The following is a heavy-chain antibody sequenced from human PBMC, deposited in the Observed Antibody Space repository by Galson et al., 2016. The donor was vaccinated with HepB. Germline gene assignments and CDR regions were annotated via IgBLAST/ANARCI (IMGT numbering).Heavy chain of an antibody. Sequence: SLRLSCAASGFTFSSYVMHWVRQGPGKGLEYVSSISSNGGSAYYANSVKGRFTISRDNSKNTLYLQMGSLRVEDMAVYYCAREDIVATISDYYYGMDVWGKGTTVTVS. CDR3: AREDIVATISDYYYGMDV. V-gene: IGHV3-64*01. D-gene: IGHD5-12*01. CDR1: GFTFSSYV. J-gene: IGHJ6*04. CDR2: ISSNGGSA.